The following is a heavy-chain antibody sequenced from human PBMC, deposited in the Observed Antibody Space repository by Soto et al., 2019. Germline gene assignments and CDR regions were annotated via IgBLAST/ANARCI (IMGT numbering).Heavy chain of an antibody. Sequence: GGSLRLSFAASGFVFSDFQFNWVRQAPGGGLEWLSSITGTSAFTEYAESIEGRFTISRDNPNKLLFLHMDNLRPEDTAVYYCARDNLAFQGAFDLWGQGTLVTVSS. V-gene: IGHV3-21*01. CDR2: ITGTSAFT. CDR3: ARDNLAFQGAFDL. D-gene: IGHD3-16*01. CDR1: GFVFSDFQ. J-gene: IGHJ4*02.